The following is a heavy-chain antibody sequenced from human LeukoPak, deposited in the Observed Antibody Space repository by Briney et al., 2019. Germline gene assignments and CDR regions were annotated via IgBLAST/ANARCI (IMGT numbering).Heavy chain of an antibody. J-gene: IGHJ6*02. V-gene: IGHV4-34*01. CDR2: VNHSGGT. CDR1: GESFSGYY. Sequence: SETLSLTCAVYGESFSGYYWSWIRQPPGKGLEWIGEVNHSGGTNYNPSLKSRVTISVDTSRNQFSLKINSVSAADTAVYYCASHSSGLYYYGMDVWGQGTTVTVSS. D-gene: IGHD6-19*01. CDR3: ASHSSGLYYYGMDV.